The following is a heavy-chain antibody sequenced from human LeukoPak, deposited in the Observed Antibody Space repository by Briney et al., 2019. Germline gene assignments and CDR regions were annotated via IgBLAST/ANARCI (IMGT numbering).Heavy chain of an antibody. Sequence: SVKVSCKASGGTFSNYVINWVRQAPGQGLEWMGRIIPIFGTANYAQKFQGRVTITTDESTSTAYMELSSLIYEDTAMYYCARDLNYYDTSGYLLLWGQGTLVTVSS. D-gene: IGHD3-22*01. CDR2: IIPIFGTA. J-gene: IGHJ4*02. CDR1: GGTFSNYV. CDR3: ARDLNYYDTSGYLLL. V-gene: IGHV1-69*05.